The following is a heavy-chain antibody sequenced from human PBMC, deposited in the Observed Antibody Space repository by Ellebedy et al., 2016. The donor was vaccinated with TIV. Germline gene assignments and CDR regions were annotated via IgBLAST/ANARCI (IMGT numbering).Heavy chain of an antibody. CDR3: ARGPSIKYGDYGADY. CDR2: MNPNSGNT. D-gene: IGHD4-17*01. CDR1: RYTFTSYD. V-gene: IGHV1-8*01. J-gene: IGHJ4*02. Sequence: ASVKVSXKASRYTFTSYDINWVRQATGQGLEWMGWMNPNSGNTGYAQKFQGRVTMTRNTSISTAYMELSSLRSEDTAVYYCARGPSIKYGDYGADYWGQGTLVTVSS.